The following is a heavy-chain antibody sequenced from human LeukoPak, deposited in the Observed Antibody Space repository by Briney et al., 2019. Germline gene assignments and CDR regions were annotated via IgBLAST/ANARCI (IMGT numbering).Heavy chain of an antibody. J-gene: IGHJ6*02. Sequence: GGYVRLSCAASGYTFDDYAMHGVRQAPGRGLVWVSHISEDGGSKHYADIVRRRFNISSDNSKNSLYMQMNSLRTEDPALYYCDKDRSSVKTHDMDVWGQGTTVTVSS. CDR2: ISEDGGSK. D-gene: IGHD6-19*01. V-gene: IGHV3-43*02. CDR3: DKDRSSVKTHDMDV. CDR1: GYTFDDYA.